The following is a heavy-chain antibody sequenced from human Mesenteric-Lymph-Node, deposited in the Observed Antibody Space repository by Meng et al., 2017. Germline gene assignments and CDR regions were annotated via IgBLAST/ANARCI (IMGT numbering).Heavy chain of an antibody. Sequence: VRLVGSGGGLVKPGGSLRLSCAASGFTFSNAWMTWVRLAPGKGLEWVARVKSKTDGATIDYAAPVEGRFTISRDDSKNTLYLQMNSLKTEDTAVYYCTTFRFGYWGQGALVTVSS. CDR3: TTFRFGY. D-gene: IGHD3-10*01. J-gene: IGHJ4*02. V-gene: IGHV3-15*01. CDR2: VKSKTDGATI. CDR1: GFTFSNAW.